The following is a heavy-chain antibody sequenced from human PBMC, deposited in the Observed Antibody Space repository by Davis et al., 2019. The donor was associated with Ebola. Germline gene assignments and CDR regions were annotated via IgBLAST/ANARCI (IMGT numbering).Heavy chain of an antibody. D-gene: IGHD6-19*01. J-gene: IGHJ4*02. CDR1: GGSISSGGYY. CDR3: ARAPVARAYFDY. CDR2: IYYSGST. Sequence: SETLSLTCAVSGGSISSGGYYWSWIRQPPGKGLEWIGYIYYSGSTNYNPSLKSRVTISVDTSKNQFSLKLSSVTAADTAVYYCARAPVARAYFDYWGQGTLVTVSS. V-gene: IGHV4-61*08.